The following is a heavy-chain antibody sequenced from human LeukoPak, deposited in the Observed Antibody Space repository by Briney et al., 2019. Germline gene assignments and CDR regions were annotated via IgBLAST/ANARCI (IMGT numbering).Heavy chain of an antibody. J-gene: IGHJ4*02. CDR2: IKSKSCGGTT. V-gene: IGHV3-15*05. CDR1: GFTFTNAW. CDR3: TTDEEEGVQRCFGELFIDY. Sequence: PGGALRLSCAASGFTFTNAWMSWVRQAPGRGLEGVGRIKSKSCGGTTDYAAPARGRFTISRDGSENTVYLQMNSLKTHDTAVYYTTTDEEEGVQRCFGELFIDYRGPTTLVTVSS. D-gene: IGHD3-10*01.